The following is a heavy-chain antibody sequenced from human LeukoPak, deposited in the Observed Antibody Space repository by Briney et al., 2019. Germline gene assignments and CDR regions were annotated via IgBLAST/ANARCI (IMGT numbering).Heavy chain of an antibody. CDR3: TRSQFCSGNSCYSRDWFDP. CDR1: GFSLTTIGMR. Sequence: SGPTLVNPTQTLTLTCTFSGFSLTTIGMRVSWIRQPPAKALEWLARIDWDDDKFYSTSLKTRLTISKDTSKNQVVLTMTNMDPVDTATYYCTRSQFCSGNSCYSRDWFDPWGQGTLVTVSS. V-gene: IGHV2-70*04. D-gene: IGHD2-15*01. CDR2: IDWDDDK. J-gene: IGHJ5*02.